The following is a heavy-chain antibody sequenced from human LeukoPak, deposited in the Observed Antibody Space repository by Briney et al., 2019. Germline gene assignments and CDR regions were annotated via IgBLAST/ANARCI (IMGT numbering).Heavy chain of an antibody. CDR3: ARVITATVYY. CDR2: ISGSGGST. Sequence: GGSLRLSCAASGFTFSSYAMSWVRQAPGKGLEWVSAISGSGGSTYYADSVKGRFTISRDNSKNTLYLQMYSLRADDTAIYYCARVITATVYYWGQGTLVTVSS. CDR1: GFTFSSYA. D-gene: IGHD2-15*01. V-gene: IGHV3-23*01. J-gene: IGHJ4*02.